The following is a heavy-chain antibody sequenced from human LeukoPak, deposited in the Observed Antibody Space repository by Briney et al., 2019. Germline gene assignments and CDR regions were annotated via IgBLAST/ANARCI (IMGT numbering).Heavy chain of an antibody. CDR2: INPSGGST. D-gene: IGHD4-17*01. J-gene: IGHJ4*02. CDR3: ARDRGSTVTISGGWFDY. V-gene: IGHV1-46*01. CDR1: GYTFTSYD. Sequence: ASVKVSCKASGYTFTSYDINWVRQAPGQGLEWMGIINPSGGSTSYAQKFQGRVTMTRDTSTSTVYMELSSLRSEDTAVYYCARDRGSTVTISGGWFDYWGQGTLVTVSS.